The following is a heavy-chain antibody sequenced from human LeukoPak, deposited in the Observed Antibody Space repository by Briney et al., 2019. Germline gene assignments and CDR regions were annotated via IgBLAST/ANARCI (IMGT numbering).Heavy chain of an antibody. J-gene: IGHJ6*03. D-gene: IGHD6-13*01. V-gene: IGHV1-69*13. CDR3: ARAMASIAAAGTNYYYYMDV. CDR1: GGTFSSYA. CDR2: IIPIFGTA. Sequence: ASVKVSCKASGGTFSSYAIIWVRQAPGQGLEWRGGIIPIFGTANYAQKFQGRVTITADESTSTAYMELSSLRSEDAAVYYCARAMASIAAAGTNYYYYMDVWGKGTTVTVSS.